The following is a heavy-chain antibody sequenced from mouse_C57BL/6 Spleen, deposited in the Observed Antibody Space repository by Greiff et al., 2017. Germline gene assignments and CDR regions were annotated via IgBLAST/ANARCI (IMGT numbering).Heavy chain of an antibody. CDR3: ARNYYGSSYDWYFDV. CDR2: SRNKANDYTT. J-gene: IGHJ1*03. V-gene: IGHV7-1*01. Sequence: EVKVVESGGGLVQSGRSLGLSCATSGFTFSDFYMEWVRQAPGKGLEWIAASRNKANDYTTEYSASVKGRFIVSRDTSQSILYLQMNALRAEDTAIYYCARNYYGSSYDWYFDVWGTGTTVTVSS. CDR1: GFTFSDFY. D-gene: IGHD1-1*01.